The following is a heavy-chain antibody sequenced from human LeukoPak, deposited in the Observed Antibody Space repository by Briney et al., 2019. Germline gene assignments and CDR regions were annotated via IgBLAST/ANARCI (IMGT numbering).Heavy chain of an antibody. CDR1: GGSISSGSYY. V-gene: IGHV4-61*02. CDR3: ATSTYYYDSSGYYYVGYFDF. D-gene: IGHD3-22*01. Sequence: SQTLSLTCTVSGGSISSGSYYWSWIRQPAGKGLEWIGRIYTSGSTNYNPSLKSRVTISVDTSKNQFSLKLSSVTAADTAVSYCATSTYYYDSSGYYYVGYFDFWGQGPLVTVSS. CDR2: IYTSGST. J-gene: IGHJ4*02.